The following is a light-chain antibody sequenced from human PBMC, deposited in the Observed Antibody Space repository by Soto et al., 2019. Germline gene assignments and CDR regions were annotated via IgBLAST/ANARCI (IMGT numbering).Light chain of an antibody. CDR1: SSNIGSNN. V-gene: IGLV1-44*01. J-gene: IGLJ2*01. CDR3: AAWDDSLNGQV. CDR2: SNN. Sequence: QSVLTQPPSASGTPGQRVTISCSGSSSNIGSNNVNWYQQLPGTAPKLLIYSNNQRPSGVPDRFSGSKSGTSASLAISGLQSEDEADYYCAAWDDSLNGQVFGGGTKVTVL.